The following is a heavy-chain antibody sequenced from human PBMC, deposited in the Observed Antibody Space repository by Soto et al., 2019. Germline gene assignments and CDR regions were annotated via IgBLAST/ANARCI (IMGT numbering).Heavy chain of an antibody. CDR2: INPNSGRT. CDR3: ARVTATSPDAWLDP. CDR1: GYTFTDYF. V-gene: IGHV1-2*02. D-gene: IGHD1-1*01. J-gene: IGHJ5*02. Sequence: QVQLVQSGAEVKKPGASVSVSCTASGYTFTDYFLHWVRPAPGQGLEWMGWINPNSGRTHFAPKFPAGVTMTRDASISTVYLVLDSLTSDDTAMYYCARVTATSPDAWLDPWGPGTLVIVSS.